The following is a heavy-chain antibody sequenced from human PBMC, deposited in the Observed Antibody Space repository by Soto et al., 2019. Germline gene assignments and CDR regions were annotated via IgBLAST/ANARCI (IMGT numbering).Heavy chain of an antibody. CDR3: ARASGGIAALPDGDYYYYGMDV. V-gene: IGHV1-69*13. Sequence: SVKVSCKASGGTFSSYAISWVRQAPGQGLEWMGGIIPIFGTANYAQKFQGRVTITADESTSTAYMELSSLRSEDTAVYYCARASGGIAALPDGDYYYYGMDVWGQGTTVTVSS. CDR2: IIPIFGTA. CDR1: GGTFSSYA. D-gene: IGHD6-6*01. J-gene: IGHJ6*02.